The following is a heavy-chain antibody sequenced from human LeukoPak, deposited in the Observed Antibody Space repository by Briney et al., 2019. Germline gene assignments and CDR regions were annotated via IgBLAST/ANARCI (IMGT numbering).Heavy chain of an antibody. J-gene: IGHJ4*02. V-gene: IGHV1-69*13. Sequence: GASVKVSCKASGGTFSSYAISWVRQAPGQGLEWMGGIIPIFGTANYAQKFQGRVTITADESTSTAYMELSSLRSENTAVYYCARGTQGYFDYWGQGTLVTVSS. CDR3: ARGTQGYFDY. CDR1: GGTFSSYA. CDR2: IIPIFGTA.